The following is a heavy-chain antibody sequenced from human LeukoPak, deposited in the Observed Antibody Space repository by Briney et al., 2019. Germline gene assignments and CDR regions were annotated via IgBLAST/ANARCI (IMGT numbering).Heavy chain of an antibody. Sequence: PGGSLRLSCAASGFTFSTYAMNWVRQAPGKGLEWVSGISGSGDSTYYADSVKGRFTISKDNSKNTLYLQMNSLRAEDTAVYYCAKSQVEVVPSSFDYWGQGTLVTASS. J-gene: IGHJ4*02. CDR1: GFTFSTYA. CDR2: ISGSGDST. CDR3: AKSQVEVVPSSFDY. D-gene: IGHD2-15*01. V-gene: IGHV3-23*01.